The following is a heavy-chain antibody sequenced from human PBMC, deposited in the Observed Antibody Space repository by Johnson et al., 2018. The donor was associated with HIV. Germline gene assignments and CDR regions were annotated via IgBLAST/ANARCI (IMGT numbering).Heavy chain of an antibody. D-gene: IGHD2-8*02. Sequence: QVQLVESGGGVVQPERSLRLSCAASGFTFSTYAMHWVRQAPGKGLEWVACISYDGSNKYYADSVKGRFTISRDNSKNTLYLQMNSLRGEDTAVYYCARSMYWPDAFDIWGQGTMVTVSS. CDR1: GFTFSTYA. CDR3: ARSMYWPDAFDI. CDR2: ISYDGSNK. V-gene: IGHV3-30-3*01. J-gene: IGHJ3*02.